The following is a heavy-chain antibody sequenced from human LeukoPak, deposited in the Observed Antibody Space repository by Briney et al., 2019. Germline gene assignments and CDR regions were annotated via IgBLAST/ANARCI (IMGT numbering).Heavy chain of an antibody. CDR1: GFTFSSYD. D-gene: IGHD5-18*01. Sequence: GGSLRLSCAASGFTFSSYDMHWVRQATGKGLEWVSAIGTAGDTYYPGSVKGRFTISRENAKSSLYLQMNSLRAGDTAVYYCARHAPPDTAMETDYWGQGTLVTVSS. CDR3: ARHAPPDTAMETDY. CDR2: IGTAGDT. V-gene: IGHV3-13*01. J-gene: IGHJ4*02.